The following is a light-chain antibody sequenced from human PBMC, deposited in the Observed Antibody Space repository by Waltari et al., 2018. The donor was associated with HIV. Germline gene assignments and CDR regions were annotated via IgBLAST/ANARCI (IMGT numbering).Light chain of an antibody. V-gene: IGKV1-39*01. CDR1: QTSNNY. CDR3: QETYSPTRA. J-gene: IGKJ2*01. Sequence: DIQMTQSPSSLGASVGDRVTITCRASQTSNNYLNWYQQKSGKAPELLIYAASSLQGGVPYRFSGSRSGTDFTLTISSLQPEDFAPYYCQETYSPTRAFGQGTKLEIK. CDR2: AAS.